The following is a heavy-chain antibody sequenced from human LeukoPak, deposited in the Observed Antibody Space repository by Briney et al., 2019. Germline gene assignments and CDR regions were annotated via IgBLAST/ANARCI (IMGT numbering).Heavy chain of an antibody. J-gene: IGHJ4*02. V-gene: IGHV4-61*03. D-gene: IGHD3-16*01. CDR2: VSDTGTT. CDR3: ARGYYEPFQS. CDR1: GVSIRTSTYY. Sequence: SETLSLTCNVSGVSIRTSTYYWNWIRQPPGTGLEWIGCVSDTGTTKYNPSLKSRVTISVDTSKNHFSLILMSVTAADTAVYYCARGYYEPFQSWGQGTLVTVSS.